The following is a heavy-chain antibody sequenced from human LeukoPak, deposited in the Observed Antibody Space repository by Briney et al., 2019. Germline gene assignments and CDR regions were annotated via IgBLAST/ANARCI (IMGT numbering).Heavy chain of an antibody. V-gene: IGHV4-59*01. D-gene: IGHD5-24*01. CDR3: ARAGGDNSPIAY. CDR1: DASISRYY. CDR2: IYYRGTT. Sequence: SETLSLTCTVSDASISRYYWSWIRPPPGKGLEWIGYIYYRGTTNYNPSLKSRVSISIDTSKNQFSLRLTSVTAADTAVYYCARAGGDNSPIAYWGQGTLVTVSS. J-gene: IGHJ4*02.